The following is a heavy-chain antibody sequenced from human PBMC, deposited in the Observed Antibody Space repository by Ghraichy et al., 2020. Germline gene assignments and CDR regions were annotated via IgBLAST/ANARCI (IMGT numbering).Heavy chain of an antibody. CDR1: GFSLSTSGVA. Sequence: SGPTLVKPTQTLTLTCTFSGFSLSTSGVAVDWIRQPPRKALQWLALIYWDDDKRYRPSLNIRLTITKDTSKNQVVLAMTNMDPVDTATYYCAHTGTVAAGRYYLDYWGQGTLVTVSS. V-gene: IGHV2-5*02. CDR3: AHTGTVAAGRYYLDY. J-gene: IGHJ4*02. CDR2: IYWDDDK. D-gene: IGHD3-9*01.